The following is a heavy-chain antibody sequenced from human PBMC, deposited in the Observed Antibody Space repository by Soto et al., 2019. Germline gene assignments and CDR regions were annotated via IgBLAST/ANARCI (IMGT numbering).Heavy chain of an antibody. J-gene: IGHJ4*02. D-gene: IGHD6-13*01. V-gene: IGHV4-59*08. CDR2: IYYSGST. CDR1: GGSISSYY. CDR3: ARHQRAQQLTPYFAY. Sequence: SETLSLTCTVAGGSISSYYWSWIRQPPGKGLEWIGYIYYSGSTNYNPSLKSRVTISVDTSKNQFSLKLSSVTAADTAVYYCARHQRAQQLTPYFAYWGQGTLVTVSS.